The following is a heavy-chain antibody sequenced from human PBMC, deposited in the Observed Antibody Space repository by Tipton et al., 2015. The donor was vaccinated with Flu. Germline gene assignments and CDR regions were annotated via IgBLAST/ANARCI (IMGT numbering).Heavy chain of an antibody. Sequence: TLSLTCTVSGYSISSGYYWGWIRQPPGKGLEWIGSVYHGGSTYYNPSLKSRVTISVDTSKNQFSLKVTSVTAADTAVYYCVRDNKQLVTFYYYYYGMDVWGQGTTVTVSS. CDR2: VYHGGST. CDR1: GYSISSGYY. CDR3: VRDNKQLVTFYYYYYGMDV. V-gene: IGHV4-38-2*02. J-gene: IGHJ6*02. D-gene: IGHD6-6*01.